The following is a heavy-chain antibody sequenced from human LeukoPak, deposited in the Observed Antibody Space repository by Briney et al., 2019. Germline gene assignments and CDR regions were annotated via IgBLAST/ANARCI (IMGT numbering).Heavy chain of an antibody. CDR3: AKVLSLRHFDWVLYIDH. CDR1: GFNLCIFA. Sequence: PGGSLSPSFAASGFNLCIFATGLVRPAPREGVAWVSTLTCTGDSTYYADSVKGRFTISGDNSKNTLYLQMNSLRAEDTAVYYCAKVLSLRHFDWVLYIDHWGQGTLVTVSS. CDR2: LTCTGDST. V-gene: IGHV3-23*01. D-gene: IGHD3-9*01. J-gene: IGHJ4*02.